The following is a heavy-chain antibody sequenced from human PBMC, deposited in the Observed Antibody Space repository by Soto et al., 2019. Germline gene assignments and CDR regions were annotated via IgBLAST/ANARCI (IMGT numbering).Heavy chain of an antibody. J-gene: IGHJ4*02. CDR1: GDSISGSPYF. CDR2: VFYDGYT. Sequence: PSETLSLTCTVSGDSISGSPYFWGWIRQPPGKRLEWIGSVFYDGYTLYTPSLRSRVTISVDTSKNQFSLKLTSVAVADTATYYCSRLQVAVHHYCGQGTLVTVSS. D-gene: IGHD6-19*01. CDR3: SRLQVAVHHY. V-gene: IGHV4-39*01.